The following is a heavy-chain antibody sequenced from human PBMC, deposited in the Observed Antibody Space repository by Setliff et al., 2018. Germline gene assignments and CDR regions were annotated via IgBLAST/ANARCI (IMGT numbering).Heavy chain of an antibody. J-gene: IGHJ4*02. CDR3: AKDGGPYYYDSSGYWHY. CDR2: IRYDGSNK. D-gene: IGHD3-22*01. V-gene: IGHV3-30*02. CDR1: GFDFKTHW. Sequence: QPGGSLRLSCAASGFDFKTHWMDWVRQAPGKGLEWVAFIRYDGSNKYYADSVKGRFTISRDNSKNTLYLQMNSLRAEDTAVYYCAKDGGPYYYDSSGYWHYWGQGTLVTVSS.